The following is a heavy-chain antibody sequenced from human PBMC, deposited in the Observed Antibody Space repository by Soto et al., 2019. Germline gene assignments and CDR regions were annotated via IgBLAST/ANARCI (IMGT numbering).Heavy chain of an antibody. CDR2: IYYSGST. D-gene: IGHD4-17*01. Sequence: LSLTCTVSGGATTSDNYWTWIRQPPGKGLEWLGHIYYSGSTDYNPSLKSRVTISVDTSKNQFSLKLSSVTAADTAVYYCARVTVTRTYYFDYWGQGTLVTVSS. CDR3: ARVTVTRTYYFDY. J-gene: IGHJ4*02. CDR1: GGATTSDNY. V-gene: IGHV4-30-4*01.